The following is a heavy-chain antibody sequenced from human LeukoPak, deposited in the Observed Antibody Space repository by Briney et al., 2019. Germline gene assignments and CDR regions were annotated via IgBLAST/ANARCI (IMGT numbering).Heavy chain of an antibody. Sequence: SETLSLTCAVYGVSFSGYYWSWIRQPPGKGLEWIGEINHSGSTNYNPSLKSRVTISVDTSKNHFFLKLSSVTAADTAVYHCARGGSSGWYRDYFDYWGQGTLVTVSS. CDR1: GVSFSGYY. CDR2: INHSGST. J-gene: IGHJ4*02. V-gene: IGHV4-34*01. D-gene: IGHD6-19*01. CDR3: ARGGSSGWYRDYFDY.